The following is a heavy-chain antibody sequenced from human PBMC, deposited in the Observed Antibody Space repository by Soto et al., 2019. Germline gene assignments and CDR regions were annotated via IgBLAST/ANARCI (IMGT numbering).Heavy chain of an antibody. CDR1: GGTFSSYT. V-gene: IGHV1-69*02. D-gene: IGHD3-10*01. J-gene: IGHJ6*02. CDR3: ARGVRGVPYYYYGMDV. Sequence: QVQLVQSGAEVKKPGSSVKVSCKASGGTFSSYTISWVRQAPGQGLEWMGRIIPILGIANYAQKFQGRVTITADKSTSIAYMELSSLRSEDTAVYYCARGVRGVPYYYYGMDVWGQGTTVTVSS. CDR2: IIPILGIA.